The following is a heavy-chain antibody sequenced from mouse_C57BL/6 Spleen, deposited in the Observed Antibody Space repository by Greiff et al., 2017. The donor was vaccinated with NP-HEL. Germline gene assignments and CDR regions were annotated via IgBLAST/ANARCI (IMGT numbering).Heavy chain of an antibody. D-gene: IGHD1-1*01. J-gene: IGHJ4*01. Sequence: VQLQQSGPELVKPGASVKISCKASGYAFSSSWMNWVKQRPGKGLEWIGRIYPGDGDTNYNGKFKGKATLTADKSSSTAYMQLSSLTSEDSAVYFCAREYYGSSPYYYAMDYWGQGTSVTVSS. CDR3: AREYYGSSPYYYAMDY. V-gene: IGHV1-82*01. CDR1: GYAFSSSW. CDR2: IYPGDGDT.